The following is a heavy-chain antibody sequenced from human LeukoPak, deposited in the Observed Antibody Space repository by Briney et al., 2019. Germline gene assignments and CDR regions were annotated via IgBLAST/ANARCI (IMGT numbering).Heavy chain of an antibody. CDR3: ASSRSGSYSAFDI. J-gene: IGHJ3*02. CDR1: EFTFRNFA. Sequence: GGSLRLSCAASEFTFRNFAMHWVRQAPGKGLEWVASIKQDGSEKFYVDSVKGRITISRDNAKNSLYLQMNSLRAEDTAVYYCASSRSGSYSAFDIWGQGTMVTVSS. V-gene: IGHV3-7*01. D-gene: IGHD1-26*01. CDR2: IKQDGSEK.